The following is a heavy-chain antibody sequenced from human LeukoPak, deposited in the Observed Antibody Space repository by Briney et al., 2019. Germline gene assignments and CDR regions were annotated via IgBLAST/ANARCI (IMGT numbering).Heavy chain of an antibody. CDR3: AKLLGYYYDSSGYYGAFDI. V-gene: IGHV3-21*05. J-gene: IGHJ3*02. CDR1: GFTFSSYS. Sequence: EGSLRLSCAASGFTFSSYSMNWVRQAPGKGLEWVSYISSSGTKTFYADSVKGRFTISRDNSKNTLYLQMNSLRAEDTAVYYCAKLLGYYYDSSGYYGAFDIWGQGTMVTVSS. CDR2: ISSSGTKT. D-gene: IGHD3-22*01.